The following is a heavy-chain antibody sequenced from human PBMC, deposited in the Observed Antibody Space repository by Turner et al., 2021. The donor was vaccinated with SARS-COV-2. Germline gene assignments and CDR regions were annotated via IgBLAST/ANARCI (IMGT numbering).Heavy chain of an antibody. V-gene: IGHV1-24*01. J-gene: IGHJ4*02. D-gene: IGHD2-21*02. CDR2: FDPEDAET. CDR1: GYTLTELS. CDR3: ATGYAYCGGDCSIHY. Sequence: QVQLVQYGAEVKKPGASVKVSCKVSGYTLTELSMHWVRQAPGKGLEWMGGFDPEDAETIYAQKFQGRVTMTEDTSTDTAYMELSSLRSEDTAVYYCATGYAYCGGDCSIHYWGQGTLVTVSS.